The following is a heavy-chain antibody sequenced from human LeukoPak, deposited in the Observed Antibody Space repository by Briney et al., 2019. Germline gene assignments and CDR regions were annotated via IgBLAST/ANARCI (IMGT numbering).Heavy chain of an antibody. V-gene: IGHV4-61*02. Sequence: SETLSLTCTVSGGSISSGSYYWSWIRQPAGKGLEWIGRIYTSGSTNYNPSLKSRVTISVDTSKNQFSLKLSSMTAADTAVYYCARDRNIAASYYYYYYYMDVWGKGTTVTVSS. CDR3: ARDRNIAASYYYYYYYMDV. J-gene: IGHJ6*03. CDR2: IYTSGST. CDR1: GGSISSGSYY. D-gene: IGHD6-6*01.